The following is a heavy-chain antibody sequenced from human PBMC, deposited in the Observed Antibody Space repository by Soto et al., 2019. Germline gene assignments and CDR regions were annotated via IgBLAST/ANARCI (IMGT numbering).Heavy chain of an antibody. J-gene: IGHJ4*02. CDR1: GASVRSGDYY. D-gene: IGHD4-17*01. Sequence: QVQLQESGPGLVKPSQTLSLTRSVSGASVRSGDYYWSCIRQAPGKGLEWIGYIYNSGGSYYNPSLKGRLTISIDTSKNQFSLKLNSVTAADTAIYYCVGTGTTDDYWGRGTLVTVSS. CDR2: IYNSGGS. CDR3: VGTGTTDDY. V-gene: IGHV4-30-4*01.